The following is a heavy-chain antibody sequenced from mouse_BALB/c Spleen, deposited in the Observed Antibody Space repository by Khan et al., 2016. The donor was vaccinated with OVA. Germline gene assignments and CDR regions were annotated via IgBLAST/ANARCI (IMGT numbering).Heavy chain of an antibody. CDR2: IAPGSGSS. CDR3: ARSNYYGRSLDAMDY. D-gene: IGHD1-1*01. V-gene: IGHV1S41*01. CDR1: GYTFTSYW. Sequence: LVKPGASVKLSCKASGYTFTSYWINWIKQRPGQGLEWIGHIAPGSGSSYYNEVLKGKATLTVDTASSTDSIQFSSLSSEDSAAYFWARSNYYGRSLDAMDYWGQGTSLIVSS. J-gene: IGHJ4*01.